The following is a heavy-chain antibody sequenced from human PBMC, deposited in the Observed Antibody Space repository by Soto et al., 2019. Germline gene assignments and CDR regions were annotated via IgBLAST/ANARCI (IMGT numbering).Heavy chain of an antibody. CDR3: ARDDRSVSGVVTLDH. V-gene: IGHV1-3*01. Sequence: ASVKVSCKATGYSFKNYAVHWVRQAPGQRLEWMGFTNEGSGNTRFSQKFQGRISITRDTSASTVYLDLSSLTSEDTAIYYCARDDRSVSGVVTLDHWGPGTSVTVSS. J-gene: IGHJ4*02. D-gene: IGHD3-3*01. CDR1: GYSFKNYA. CDR2: TNEGSGNT.